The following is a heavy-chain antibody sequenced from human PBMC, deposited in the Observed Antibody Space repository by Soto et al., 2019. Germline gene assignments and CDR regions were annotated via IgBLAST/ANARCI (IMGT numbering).Heavy chain of an antibody. Sequence: DVRLLESGGGLVQPGGSLRLSCAASGFTFSSYCMSWVRQGPGKGLEWVSTIGTSASTYYGDSVRGRFTISRDNSRNTLYLQMNSLRAVDTGVYYCAIISRYCTSSNCDWGQGTLVTVSS. CDR1: GFTFSSYC. CDR2: IGTSAST. D-gene: IGHD2-2*01. J-gene: IGHJ4*02. CDR3: AIISRYCTSSNCD. V-gene: IGHV3-23*01.